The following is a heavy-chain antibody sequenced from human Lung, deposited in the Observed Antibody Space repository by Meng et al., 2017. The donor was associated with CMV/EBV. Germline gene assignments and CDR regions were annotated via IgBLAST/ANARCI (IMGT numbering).Heavy chain of an antibody. CDR3: AKSLYTNYYSTYYGLDV. CDR2: INPKSGGT. V-gene: IGHV1-2*02. Sequence: ASXXVSXKASGYTFIGYDLHWVRQAPGQGLEWIGWINPKSGGTNYAQRFQGRVTMTRDTSINTVYMELRRLRSDDTAVYFCAKSLYTNYYSTYYGLDVWGQGTTVTVSS. CDR1: GYTFIGYD. D-gene: IGHD3-22*01. J-gene: IGHJ6*02.